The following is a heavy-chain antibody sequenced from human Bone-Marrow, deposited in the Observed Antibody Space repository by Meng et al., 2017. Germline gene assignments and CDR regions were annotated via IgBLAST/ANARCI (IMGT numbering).Heavy chain of an antibody. D-gene: IGHD2-8*02. CDR2: ISWSGGSI. Sequence: EVQLVESGGGLVQPGRSLRLSCAASGFTFDDYAMYWVRQAPGKGLEWVSGISWSGGSIGYAGSVKGRFTISRDNAKNSLYLQMNSLRAEDTAVYYCANWITGHFDHWGLGTLVTVSS. CDR1: GFTFDDYA. V-gene: IGHV3-9*01. CDR3: ANWITGHFDH. J-gene: IGHJ4*02.